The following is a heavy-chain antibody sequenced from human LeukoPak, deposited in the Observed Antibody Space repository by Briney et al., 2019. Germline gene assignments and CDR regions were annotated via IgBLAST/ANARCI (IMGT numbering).Heavy chain of an antibody. CDR3: ARDKVHGQWIQLLREGYYGMDV. CDR1: GFTFRNYR. V-gene: IGHV3-21*01. J-gene: IGHJ6*02. D-gene: IGHD5-18*01. Sequence: GGSLRLSCAAYGFTFRNYRMNWVRQAPGKGLEWASSITSGRADIYYADSAKGRFTISRDNAKNSLYLQMNSLRAEDTAVYYCARDKVHGQWIQLLREGYYGMDVWGQGTTVTVSS. CDR2: ITSGRADI.